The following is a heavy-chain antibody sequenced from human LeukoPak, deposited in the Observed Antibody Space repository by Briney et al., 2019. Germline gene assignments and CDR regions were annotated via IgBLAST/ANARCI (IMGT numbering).Heavy chain of an antibody. D-gene: IGHD5-18*01. V-gene: IGHV5-51*01. CDR3: ARHIGYSAWNPDY. CDR1: RYSFTCFW. Sequence: GESLKISCKASRYSFTCFWIGWVRPMPGKGLEWMGIIYPYDSETRYSPSFQGQVTISADKSISTAYLQWSSLKASDTAMYYCARHIGYSAWNPDYWGQGTLVTVSS. CDR2: IYPYDSET. J-gene: IGHJ4*02.